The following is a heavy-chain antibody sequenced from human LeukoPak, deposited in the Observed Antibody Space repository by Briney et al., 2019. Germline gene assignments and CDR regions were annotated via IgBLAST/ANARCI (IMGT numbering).Heavy chain of an antibody. V-gene: IGHV4-31*03. CDR2: IYHSGTT. D-gene: IGHD2-2*01. CDR1: GGSISSGGYY. Sequence: SETLSLTCTVSGGSISSGGYYWSWIRQHPGKGLEWIGYIYHSGTTYYNPSLKSRVTISVDTSKNQFSLKLSSVTAADTAVYYCAREARGERGVCSSTSCPGHFDYWGQGTLVTVSS. J-gene: IGHJ4*02. CDR3: AREARGERGVCSSTSCPGHFDY.